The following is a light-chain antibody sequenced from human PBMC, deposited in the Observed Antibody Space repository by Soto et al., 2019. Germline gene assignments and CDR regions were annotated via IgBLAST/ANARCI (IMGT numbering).Light chain of an antibody. CDR2: GAS. Sequence: IVLTQSPGTLSLSPGERATLSCRASQSVSSSYLAWYQQKPGQPPRLLIYGASNRATGVPDRFSGSGSGTDFTLTISRLEPEDFAEYYCQRSGGSPGTFGQGTKLEIK. CDR1: QSVSSSY. V-gene: IGKV3-20*01. CDR3: QRSGGSPGT. J-gene: IGKJ2*01.